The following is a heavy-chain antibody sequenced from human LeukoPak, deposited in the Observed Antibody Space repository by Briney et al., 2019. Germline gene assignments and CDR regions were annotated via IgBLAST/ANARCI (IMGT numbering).Heavy chain of an antibody. Sequence: PGGSLRLSCAASGFDFSSNWMHWVRHAPGQGLVWVSRIKGDGISTNYADSVKGRFTISRDNSKNTLYLQMNSLRAEDTAVYYCAKDDYYDSRRDFDYWGQGTLVTVS. V-gene: IGHV3-74*01. J-gene: IGHJ4*02. CDR1: GFDFSSNW. CDR3: AKDDYYDSRRDFDY. D-gene: IGHD3-22*01. CDR2: IKGDGIST.